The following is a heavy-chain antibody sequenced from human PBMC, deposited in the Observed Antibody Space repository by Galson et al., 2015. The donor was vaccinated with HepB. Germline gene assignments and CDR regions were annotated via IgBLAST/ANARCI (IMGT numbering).Heavy chain of an antibody. J-gene: IGHJ4*02. CDR3: AKDVRSNWGVWDY. Sequence: SLRLSCAASAFTFSSYAMSWVRQAPGKGLEWVSCIGGRGDTTYYADSVKGRFYISRDNSENKVYLQMNSLRAGDTAIYYCAKDVRSNWGVWDYWGQGTLVTVSS. CDR1: AFTFSSYA. D-gene: IGHD7-27*01. V-gene: IGHV3-23*01. CDR2: IGGRGDTT.